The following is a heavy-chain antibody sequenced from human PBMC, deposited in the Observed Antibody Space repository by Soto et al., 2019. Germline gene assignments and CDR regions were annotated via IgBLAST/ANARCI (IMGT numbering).Heavy chain of an antibody. Sequence: HPGGSLRLSCAASGFTFSSYAMSWVRQAPGKGLEWVSAISGSGGSTYYADSVKGRFTISRDNSKNTLYLQMNSLRAEDTAVYYCAKAFYGSGIGMDVWGQGTTVTVSS. V-gene: IGHV3-23*01. CDR3: AKAFYGSGIGMDV. CDR2: ISGSGGST. CDR1: GFTFSSYA. D-gene: IGHD3-10*01. J-gene: IGHJ6*02.